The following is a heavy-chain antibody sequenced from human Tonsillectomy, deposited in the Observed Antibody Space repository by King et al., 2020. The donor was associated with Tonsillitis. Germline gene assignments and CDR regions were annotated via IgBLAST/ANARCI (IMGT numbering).Heavy chain of an antibody. Sequence: VQLQQWGAGLLKSSETLSLTCAVYGGSFSGYYWTWIRQPPGKGLEWIGEINHSGSTNYNPSLNSRVTISVDMSKNRSSLKLSSVTAADTAVYYCARDGGYYVSGTYQYYWGQGTLVTVSS. CDR1: GGSFSGYY. CDR2: INHSGST. D-gene: IGHD3-10*01. J-gene: IGHJ4*02. CDR3: ARDGGYYVSGTYQYY. V-gene: IGHV4-34*01.